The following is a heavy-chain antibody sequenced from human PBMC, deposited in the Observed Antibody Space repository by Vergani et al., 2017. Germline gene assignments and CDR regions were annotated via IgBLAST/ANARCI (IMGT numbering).Heavy chain of an antibody. CDR3: ARDPPLAAAEGAGYGMDV. CDR1: GFSIRSGYY. V-gene: IGHV4-38-2*02. CDR2: AHRSGTT. J-gene: IGHJ6*02. Sequence: QVQLQESGPGLVKPSETLSLTCAVVGFSIRSGYYWGWIRQPPGKGLEWIGSAHRSGTTYYNPSLKSRVTISVDTSKNQFSLKLSSVTAADTAVYYCARDPPLAAAEGAGYGMDVWGQGTTVTVSS. D-gene: IGHD6-13*01.